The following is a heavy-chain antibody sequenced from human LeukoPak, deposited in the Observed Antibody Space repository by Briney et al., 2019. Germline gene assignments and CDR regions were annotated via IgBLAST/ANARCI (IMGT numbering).Heavy chain of an antibody. D-gene: IGHD3-22*01. CDR3: ARDLWNFYDDSGYNRDFDS. J-gene: IGHJ5*01. CDR2: IGTYGGDT. Sequence: EASVKVSCKATSRISWVRQAPGQRLEWMGWIGTYGGDTYYAQKFQGRITVTADTSTSTVYMELRNLRSDDTAVYYCARDLWNFYDDSGYNRDFDSWGQGTLVTVSS. V-gene: IGHV1-18*01. CDR1: TSR.